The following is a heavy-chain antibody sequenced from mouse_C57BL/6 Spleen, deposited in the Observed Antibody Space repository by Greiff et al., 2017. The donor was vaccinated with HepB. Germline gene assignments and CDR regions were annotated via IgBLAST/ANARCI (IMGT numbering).Heavy chain of an antibody. Sequence: VQLQQPGAELVRPGSSVKLSCKASGYTFTSYWMHWVKQRPIQGLEWIGNIDPSDSETHYNQKFKDKATLAVDKSSSTAYMQLSSLTSEDSAVYYCARDSLYGKGAYFDYWGQGTTLTVSS. V-gene: IGHV1-52*01. CDR1: GYTFTSYW. CDR3: ARDSLYGKGAYFDY. CDR2: IDPSDSET. D-gene: IGHD2-1*01. J-gene: IGHJ2*01.